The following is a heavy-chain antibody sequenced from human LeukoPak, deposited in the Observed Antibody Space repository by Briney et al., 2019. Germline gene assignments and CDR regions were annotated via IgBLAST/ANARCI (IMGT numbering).Heavy chain of an antibody. Sequence: GGSLRLSCAASGFTFSSYEMNWVRQAPGKGLEWVSYISSSGSTIYYADSVKGRFTISRDNSKNTLYLQMNSLRAEDTAVYYCAKGRKRIQLWSCVFDYWGQGTLVTVSS. CDR3: AKGRKRIQLWSCVFDY. CDR2: ISSSGSTI. J-gene: IGHJ4*02. V-gene: IGHV3-48*03. CDR1: GFTFSSYE. D-gene: IGHD5-18*01.